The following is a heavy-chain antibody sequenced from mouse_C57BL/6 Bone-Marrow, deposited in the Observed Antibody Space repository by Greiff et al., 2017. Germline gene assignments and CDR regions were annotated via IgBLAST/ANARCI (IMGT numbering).Heavy chain of an antibody. CDR2: IRNKANNHAT. Sequence: EVQRVESGGGLVQPGGSMKLSCAASGFTFSDAWMDWVRQSPEQGLEWVAEIRNKANNHATYYAESVKGRFTISRDDSKRSVYLQMDSLRAEDSGIYYCTPGAMDYWGQGTSVTVSS. J-gene: IGHJ4*01. CDR3: TPGAMDY. CDR1: GFTFSDAW. V-gene: IGHV6-6*01.